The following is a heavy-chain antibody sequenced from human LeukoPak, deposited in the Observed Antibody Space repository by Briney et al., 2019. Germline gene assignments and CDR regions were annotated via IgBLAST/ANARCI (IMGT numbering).Heavy chain of an antibody. J-gene: IGHJ6*02. Sequence: SETLSLTCAVYGGSFSGYYWGWIRQPPGKGLEWIGEINHSGSTNYNPSLKSRVTISVDTSKNQFSLKLSSVTAADTAVYYCAREVRYYYYYGMDVWGQGTTVTVSS. D-gene: IGHD3-10*01. CDR3: AREVRYYYYYGMDV. V-gene: IGHV4-34*01. CDR1: GGSFSGYY. CDR2: INHSGST.